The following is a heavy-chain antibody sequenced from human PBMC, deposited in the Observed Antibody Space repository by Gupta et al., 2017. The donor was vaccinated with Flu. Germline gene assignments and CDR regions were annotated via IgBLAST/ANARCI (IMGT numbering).Heavy chain of an antibody. J-gene: IGHJ4*02. V-gene: IGHV1-46*01. Sequence: QVLLEQSGAEVKKPGASVKVSCKASGYTFTSYYMHWLRQAPGQGLEWMGIINPRGGSTSYAQKFQGRVTLTTDTSTSTVYMDLSGLRSEDSAVYYCARDLVRGSSSDYWGQGTLVIVSS. D-gene: IGHD1-26*01. CDR1: GYTFTSYY. CDR2: INPRGGST. CDR3: ARDLVRGSSSDY.